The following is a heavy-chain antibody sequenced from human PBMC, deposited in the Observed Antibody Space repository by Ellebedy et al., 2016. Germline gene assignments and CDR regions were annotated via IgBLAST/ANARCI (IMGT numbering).Heavy chain of an antibody. D-gene: IGHD1-1*01. J-gene: IGHJ4*02. Sequence: SETLSLTCTVSGGSISSYYWSWIRQPPGKGLEWIGYIYDTGSTNYNPSLKSRITMSVDTSKSQFSLVLNSVTAADTAVYYCATYTMRRLDYWGQGTLVTVSS. CDR3: ATYTMRRLDY. V-gene: IGHV4-59*01. CDR1: GGSISSYY. CDR2: IYDTGST.